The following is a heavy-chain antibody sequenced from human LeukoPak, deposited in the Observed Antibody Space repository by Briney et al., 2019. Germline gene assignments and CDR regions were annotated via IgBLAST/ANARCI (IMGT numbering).Heavy chain of an antibody. CDR3: ARPAHRWSSSWYYFDY. Sequence: GGSLRLSCAALGFPFGGYAMHWAGKLPARGLEGVQVIHNDGSNKYYADSVKGRFTISRDNSKNTLYLQMNSLRAEDTAVYYCARPAHRWSSSWYYFDYWGQGTLVTVSS. CDR1: GFPFGGYA. D-gene: IGHD6-13*01. J-gene: IGHJ4*02. V-gene: IGHV3-30*04. CDR2: IHNDGSNK.